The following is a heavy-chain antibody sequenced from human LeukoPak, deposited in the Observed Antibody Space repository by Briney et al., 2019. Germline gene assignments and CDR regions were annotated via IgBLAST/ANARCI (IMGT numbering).Heavy chain of an antibody. CDR2: INPSGGST. D-gene: IGHD6-13*01. CDR3: ARDKLAAGTGYYFDY. CDR1: GYTFTSYY. Sequence: ASVKVSCKASGYTFTSYYMHWVRQAPGQGLEWMGIINPSGGSTSYAQKFQGRVTMTRDTSTSTVYMELSSLRSEDTAVYYCARDKLAAGTGYYFDYWGQGNLVTVSS. J-gene: IGHJ4*02. V-gene: IGHV1-46*01.